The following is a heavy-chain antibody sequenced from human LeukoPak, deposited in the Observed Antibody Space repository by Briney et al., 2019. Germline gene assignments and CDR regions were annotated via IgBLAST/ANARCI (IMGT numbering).Heavy chain of an antibody. V-gene: IGHV3-23*01. Sequence: PGGSLRLSCAAAGLTFSNYALSWVRQAPGKGLDWVSSISVDSLTYYLDSVRGRVTISRDNSKSTLYLQIHGLRAEDTALYYCAKCNLNNCREGFDIWGQGTMVTVSS. CDR2: ISVDSLT. J-gene: IGHJ3*02. D-gene: IGHD1-1*01. CDR1: GLTFSNYA. CDR3: AKCNLNNCREGFDI.